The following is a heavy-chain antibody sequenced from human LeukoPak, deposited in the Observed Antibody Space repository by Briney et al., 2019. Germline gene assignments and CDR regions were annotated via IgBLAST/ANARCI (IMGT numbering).Heavy chain of an antibody. Sequence: GGSLRLSCAASGFTFSSYEMNWVRQAPGKGLEWVSYISSSGSTIYYADSVKGRFTISRDNAKNSLPLQMNSLRAEDTAVYYCAREGWRDGFNYFDYWGQGTLVTVSS. V-gene: IGHV3-48*03. CDR2: ISSSGSTI. CDR1: GFTFSSYE. CDR3: AREGWRDGFNYFDY. D-gene: IGHD5-24*01. J-gene: IGHJ4*02.